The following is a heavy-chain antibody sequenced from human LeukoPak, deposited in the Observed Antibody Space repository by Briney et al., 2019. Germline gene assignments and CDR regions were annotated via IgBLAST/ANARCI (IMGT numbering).Heavy chain of an antibody. Sequence: SETLSLTCTVSGGSISSYYWSWIRQPPGKGLEWIGYIYYSGSTNYDPSLKSRVTISVDTSKNQFSLKLSSVTAADTAVYYCARTYYDSSGYYPSKVLWYFDLWGRGTLVTVSS. CDR3: ARTYYDSSGYYPSKVLWYFDL. J-gene: IGHJ2*01. CDR2: IYYSGST. V-gene: IGHV4-59*01. CDR1: GGSISSYY. D-gene: IGHD3-22*01.